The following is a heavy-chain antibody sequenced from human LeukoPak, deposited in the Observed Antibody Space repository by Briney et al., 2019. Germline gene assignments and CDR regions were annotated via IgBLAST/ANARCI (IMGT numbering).Heavy chain of an antibody. Sequence: GGSLRHSCAASGFTFSDYYMSWIRKAPGKGLEWVSYISSSGSTIYYADSVKGRFTISRDNAKNSLYLQMNSLRAEDTAVYYCARDLGSSSWNRFDPWGQGTLVTVSS. J-gene: IGHJ5*02. V-gene: IGHV3-11*01. CDR1: GFTFSDYY. CDR3: ARDLGSSSWNRFDP. D-gene: IGHD6-13*01. CDR2: ISSSGSTI.